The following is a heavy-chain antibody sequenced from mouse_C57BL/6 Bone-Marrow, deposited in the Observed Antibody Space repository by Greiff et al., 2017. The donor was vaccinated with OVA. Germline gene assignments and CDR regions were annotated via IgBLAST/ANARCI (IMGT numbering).Heavy chain of an antibody. CDR1: GFNFTDYY. V-gene: IGHV14-2*01. CDR2: IDPEDGET. J-gene: IGHJ2*01. Sequence: EVQLQQPGAELVRPGASVKLSCTASGFNFTDYYMHWVKQRPEQGLEWIGRIDPEDGETQYAPKFKGKATITADTSSNTAYLQLSSLTSEDTAVYYCARNYYGSSYDYWGQGTTLTVSS. CDR3: ARNYYGSSYDY. D-gene: IGHD1-1*01.